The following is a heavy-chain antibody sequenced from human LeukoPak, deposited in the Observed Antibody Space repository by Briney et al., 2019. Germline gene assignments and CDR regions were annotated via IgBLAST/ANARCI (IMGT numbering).Heavy chain of an antibody. Sequence: PSETLSLTCTVSGGSISSGGYYWSWIRQHPGKGLEWIGYIYYSGSTYYNPSLKSRVTISVDKSKNQFSLKLSSVTAADTAVYYCAREGNWNAPDYWGQGTLVTVSS. CDR3: AREGNWNAPDY. D-gene: IGHD1-20*01. V-gene: IGHV4-31*03. CDR1: GGSISSGGYY. CDR2: IYYSGST. J-gene: IGHJ4*02.